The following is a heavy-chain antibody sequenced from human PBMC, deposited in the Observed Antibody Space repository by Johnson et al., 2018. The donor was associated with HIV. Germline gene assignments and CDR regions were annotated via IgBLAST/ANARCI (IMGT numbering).Heavy chain of an antibody. D-gene: IGHD6-19*01. J-gene: IGHJ3*02. Sequence: VQLVESGGGLVQPGGSLRLSCAASGFTFSNSDMNWVHQAPGKRLEWVSGVSWNGSRTHYADSVKGRFIISRDNSDNFLYLYMNRLRTDDTAVYYCVRGWHTSGRCDVFDIWGQGTTVIVSS. CDR2: VSWNGSRT. V-gene: IGHV3-35*01. CDR1: GFTFSNSD. CDR3: VRGWHTSGRCDVFDI.